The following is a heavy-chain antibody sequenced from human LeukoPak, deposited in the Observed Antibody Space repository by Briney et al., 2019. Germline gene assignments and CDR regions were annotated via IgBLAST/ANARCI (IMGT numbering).Heavy chain of an antibody. J-gene: IGHJ4*02. Sequence: ASVKVSCKAFEYTFTSFYMHWVRQAPGQGLERMGIINPSGGSTSYAQKFKGRVTMTRDTSTSTAYMELSSLRSEDTAVYYCARGRIAVAGTPYWGQGTLVTVSS. D-gene: IGHD6-19*01. CDR1: EYTFTSFY. CDR3: ARGRIAVAGTPY. CDR2: INPSGGST. V-gene: IGHV1-46*01.